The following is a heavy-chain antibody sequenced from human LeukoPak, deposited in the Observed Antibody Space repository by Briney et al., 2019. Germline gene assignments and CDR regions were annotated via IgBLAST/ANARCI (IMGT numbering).Heavy chain of an antibody. CDR1: GFTFSSYW. CDR3: APTRYSSGWPFDY. CDR2: INSDGSST. Sequence: GGSLRLSCAASGFTFSSYWMHWVRQAPGKGLVWVSRINSDGSSTTYADYVKGRFTIFRDNAKNTLYLQMNSLRAEDTAVYYCAPTRYSSGWPFDYWGQGTLVTVSS. D-gene: IGHD6-19*01. V-gene: IGHV3-74*01. J-gene: IGHJ4*02.